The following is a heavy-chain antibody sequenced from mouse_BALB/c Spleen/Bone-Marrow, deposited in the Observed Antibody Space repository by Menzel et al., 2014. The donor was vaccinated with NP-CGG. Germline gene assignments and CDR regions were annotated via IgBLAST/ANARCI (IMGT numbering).Heavy chain of an antibody. Sequence: QVQLQQSGPGLVAPSQSLSITCTVSGFSLTSYGVHWVRQPPGKGLEWLGVIWAGGNTIYNSALVSRLSINKDNSKSHVFLKMNSLQTDDTAMYSCASSYYGTSQFAYWGPGTLVTVSA. CDR1: GFSLTSYG. CDR2: IWAGGNT. J-gene: IGHJ3*01. CDR3: ASSYYGTSQFAY. V-gene: IGHV2-9*02. D-gene: IGHD1-1*01.